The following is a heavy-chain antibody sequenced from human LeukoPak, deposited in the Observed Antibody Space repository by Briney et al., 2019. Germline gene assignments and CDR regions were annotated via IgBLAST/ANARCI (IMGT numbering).Heavy chain of an antibody. D-gene: IGHD6-19*01. V-gene: IGHV3-7*01. CDR2: IKQDGSEK. J-gene: IGHJ6*03. CDR1: GFTFSSYW. Sequence: GGSLRLSCAASGFTFSSYWMSWVRQAPGKGLEWVANIKQDGSEKYYVDSVKGRFTISRDKAKNSLYLQMNSLRVEDTAVYYCAREGSGWYFVLPKDYYYYYMDVWGKGTTVTVSS. CDR3: AREGSGWYFVLPKDYYYYYMDV.